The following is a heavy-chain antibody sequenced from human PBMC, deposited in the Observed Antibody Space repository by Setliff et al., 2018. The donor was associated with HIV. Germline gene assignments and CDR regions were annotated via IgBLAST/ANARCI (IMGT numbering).Heavy chain of an antibody. V-gene: IGHV3-23*01. CDR1: GFTFNTYA. CDR2: SSGSGGST. CDR3: AKDGISGGAYPPYYFDY. Sequence: AGGSLRLSCAASGFTFNTYAMSWVRQAPGKGLEWVSVSSGSGGSTFYADSVKGRFTISRDNSKNTLYLQMNGLRVEDTAVYYCAKDGISGGAYPPYYFDYWGHGTLVTVSS. J-gene: IGHJ4*01. D-gene: IGHD2-15*01.